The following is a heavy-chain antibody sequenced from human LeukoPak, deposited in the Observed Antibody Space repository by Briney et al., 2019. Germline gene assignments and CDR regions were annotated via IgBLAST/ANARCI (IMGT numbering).Heavy chain of an antibody. CDR1: GFTFDDYA. D-gene: IGHD6-13*01. Sequence: GGSLRLSCAASGFTFDDYAMHWVRQAPGKGLEWVSGISWNSGSIGYADSVKGRFTISRDNAKNSLYLRMNSLRAEDTALYYCAKGQYSSSWSHFDYWGQGTLVTVSS. CDR3: AKGQYSSSWSHFDY. V-gene: IGHV3-9*01. J-gene: IGHJ4*02. CDR2: ISWNSGSI.